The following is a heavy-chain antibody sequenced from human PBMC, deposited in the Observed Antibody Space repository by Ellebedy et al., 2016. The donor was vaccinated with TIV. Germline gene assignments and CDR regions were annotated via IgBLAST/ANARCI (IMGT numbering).Heavy chain of an antibody. Sequence: ASVKVSCKASGYTFTGCYMHWVRQAPGQGLEWMGWIHPNSGATKYPQKFQGRVTMTRDTSISTAYLELSGLTPDDTAVYYCARDQWELLNGIDYWGQGIPVTVSS. V-gene: IGHV1-2*02. D-gene: IGHD1-26*01. CDR3: ARDQWELLNGIDY. CDR1: GYTFTGCY. J-gene: IGHJ4*02. CDR2: IHPNSGAT.